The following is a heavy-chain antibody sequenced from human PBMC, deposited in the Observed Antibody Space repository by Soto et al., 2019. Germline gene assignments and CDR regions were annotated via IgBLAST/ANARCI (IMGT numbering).Heavy chain of an antibody. V-gene: IGHV3-30*18. Sequence: PGGSLRLSCAASGFSFSASVIHWVRQAPGKGLEWVAFISNDGRDEFYADFVKGRFTISRDNSKNTLFLQMSSLRAEDRAVYYCAKVGVGYGMDVWGQGTTVTVSS. CDR1: GFSFSASV. D-gene: IGHD2-15*01. CDR3: AKVGVGYGMDV. CDR2: ISNDGRDE. J-gene: IGHJ6*02.